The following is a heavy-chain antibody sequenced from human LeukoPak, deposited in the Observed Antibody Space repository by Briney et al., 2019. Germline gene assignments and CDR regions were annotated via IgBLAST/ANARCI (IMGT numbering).Heavy chain of an antibody. D-gene: IGHD3-22*01. Sequence: GGSLRLSCAASGFTFSSYGMHWVRQAPAKGLEWVAVISYDGSNKYYADSVKGRFTISRDNSKNTLYLQMNSLRAEDTAVYYCAKDKARNYYDSSGYDYYGMDVWGQGTTVTVSS. CDR2: ISYDGSNK. CDR3: AKDKARNYYDSSGYDYYGMDV. J-gene: IGHJ6*02. V-gene: IGHV3-30*18. CDR1: GFTFSSYG.